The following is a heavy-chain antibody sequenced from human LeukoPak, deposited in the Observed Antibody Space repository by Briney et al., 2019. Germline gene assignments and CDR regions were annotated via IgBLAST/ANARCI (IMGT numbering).Heavy chain of an antibody. D-gene: IGHD3-16*01. V-gene: IGHV3-53*01. J-gene: IGHJ4*02. Sequence: GGSLRLSCAASGFIVSSKYMSWVRRAPGKGLEWVSVIYSGANTYYADSVQGRFTISRDTSRNTLYLQMNSLRAEDTAVYYCARLGPYYFDSWGQGTLVIVSS. CDR1: GFIVSSKY. CDR3: ARLGPYYFDS. CDR2: IYSGANT.